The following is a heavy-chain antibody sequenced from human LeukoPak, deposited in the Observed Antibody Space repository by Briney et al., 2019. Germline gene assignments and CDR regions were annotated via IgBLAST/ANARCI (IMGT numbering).Heavy chain of an antibody. V-gene: IGHV2-5*01. CDR3: AHRPNWGMYLDAFDI. CDR1: GFSLSTSGVG. J-gene: IGHJ3*02. Sequence: SGPTLVKPTQTLTLTCTFSGFSLSTSGVGVGWIRQPPGKALEWLALIYWNDDKRYSPSLKSRLTITKDTFKNQVVLTMTNMDPVDTATYYCAHRPNWGMYLDAFDIWGQGTMVTVSS. D-gene: IGHD7-27*01. CDR2: IYWNDDK.